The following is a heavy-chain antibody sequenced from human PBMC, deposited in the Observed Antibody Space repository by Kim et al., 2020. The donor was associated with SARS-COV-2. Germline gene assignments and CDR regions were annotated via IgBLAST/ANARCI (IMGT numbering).Heavy chain of an antibody. D-gene: IGHD3-10*01. J-gene: IGHJ3*02. CDR3: AKDIVLLWFGELSHKCGDAFDI. CDR1: GFTFSSYA. Sequence: GGSLRLSCAASGFTFSSYAMSWVRQAPGKGLEWVSAISGSGGSTYYADSVKGRFTISRDNSKNTLYLQMNSLRAEDTAVYYCAKDIVLLWFGELSHKCGDAFDIWGQGTMVTVSS. CDR2: ISGSGGST. V-gene: IGHV3-23*01.